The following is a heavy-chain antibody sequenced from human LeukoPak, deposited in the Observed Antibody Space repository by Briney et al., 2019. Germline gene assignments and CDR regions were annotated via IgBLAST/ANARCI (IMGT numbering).Heavy chain of an antibody. D-gene: IGHD1-14*01. V-gene: IGHV3-11*01. J-gene: IGHJ4*02. CDR3: TRDPRNLDY. CDR1: GFTFSDTY. Sequence: SGGSLRLSCAVSGFTFSDTYMTWIRQAPGKGLESLSYISPSGTDISYADSVKGRFTISRDNAKNSLYLQMNSLRVEDAAVYYCTRDPRNLDYWGQGTLVTVSS. CDR2: ISPSGTDI.